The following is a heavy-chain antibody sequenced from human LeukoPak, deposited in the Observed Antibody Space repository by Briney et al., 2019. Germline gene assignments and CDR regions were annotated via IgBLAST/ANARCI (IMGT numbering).Heavy chain of an antibody. CDR1: GFTFSSYA. Sequence: PGRSLRLSCAASGFTFSSYAMPWVRQAPGKGLEWVAVISYDGSNKYYADSVKGRFTISRDNSKNTLYLQMNSLRAEDTAVYYCSWFGELFQNYYFDYWGQGTLVTVSS. V-gene: IGHV3-30*04. CDR2: ISYDGSNK. J-gene: IGHJ4*02. D-gene: IGHD3-10*01. CDR3: SWFGELFQNYYFDY.